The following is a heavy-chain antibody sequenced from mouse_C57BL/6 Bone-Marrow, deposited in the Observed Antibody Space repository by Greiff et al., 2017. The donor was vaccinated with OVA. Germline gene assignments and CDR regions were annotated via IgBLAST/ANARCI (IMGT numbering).Heavy chain of an antibody. D-gene: IGHD1-1*01. CDR3: ARDDGSSYPYWYFDV. J-gene: IGHJ1*03. CDR2: IYPGSGST. Sequence: QVQLQQPGAELVKPGASVKMSCKASGYTFTSYWITWVKQRPGQGLEWIGDIYPGSGSTNYNEKFKSKATLTVDTSSSTAYMQLSSLTSEDSAVYYCARDDGSSYPYWYFDVWGTGTTVTVSS. V-gene: IGHV1-55*01. CDR1: GYTFTSYW.